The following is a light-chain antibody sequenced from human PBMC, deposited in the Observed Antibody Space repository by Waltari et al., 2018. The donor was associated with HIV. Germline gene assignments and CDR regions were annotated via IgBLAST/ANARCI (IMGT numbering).Light chain of an antibody. J-gene: IGKJ1*01. V-gene: IGKV1-39*01. CDR1: QPISSY. CDR2: AAS. CDR3: QQSYSTPST. Sequence: DIQMTQSPSSLSASVGDRVTITCRASQPISSYLHWYQQKPGKAPKLLIYAASSLQSGVPSRFSGSGSGTDFTLTSSSLQPEDFATYYCQQSYSTPSTFGQGTKVEIK.